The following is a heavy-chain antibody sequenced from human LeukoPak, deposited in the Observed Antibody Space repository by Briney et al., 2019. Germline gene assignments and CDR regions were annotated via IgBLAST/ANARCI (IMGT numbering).Heavy chain of an antibody. Sequence: ASVKVSCKPSGYTFPNYGITWVRQAPGQGLEWMGWITVYNGNTNYGQKVQGRVTMTTDTSTNTAYMELRSLRSDDTAVYYCARANSGWNFDFWGQGTLVTVSS. V-gene: IGHV1-18*01. D-gene: IGHD6-19*01. CDR2: ITVYNGNT. J-gene: IGHJ4*02. CDR3: ARANSGWNFDF. CDR1: GYTFPNYG.